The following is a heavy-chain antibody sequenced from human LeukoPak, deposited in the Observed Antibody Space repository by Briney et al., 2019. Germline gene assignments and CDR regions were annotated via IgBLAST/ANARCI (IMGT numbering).Heavy chain of an antibody. J-gene: IGHJ4*02. CDR2: IYYSGST. CDR3: ARQPTVTTKCYFDY. CDR1: GGSISSSSYY. V-gene: IGHV4-61*01. D-gene: IGHD4-17*01. Sequence: PSETLSLTCTVSGGSISSSSYYWSWIRQPPGKGLEWIGYIYYSGSTNYNPSLKSRVTISVDTSKNQFSLKLSSVTAADTAVYYCARQPTVTTKCYFDYWGQGTLATVSS.